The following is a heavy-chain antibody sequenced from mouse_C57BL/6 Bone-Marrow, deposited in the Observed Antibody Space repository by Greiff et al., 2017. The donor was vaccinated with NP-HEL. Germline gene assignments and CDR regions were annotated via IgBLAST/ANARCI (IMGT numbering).Heavy chain of an antibody. Sequence: VQLQQSGPELVKPGASVKIPCKASGYTFTDYNMDWVKQSHGKSLEWIGDINPNNGGTIYNQKFKGKATLTVDKSSSTAYMELRSLTSEDTAVYYCAITDDYDGFAYWGQGTLVTVSA. D-gene: IGHD2-4*01. V-gene: IGHV1-18*01. CDR3: AITDDYDGFAY. J-gene: IGHJ3*01. CDR1: GYTFTDYN. CDR2: INPNNGGT.